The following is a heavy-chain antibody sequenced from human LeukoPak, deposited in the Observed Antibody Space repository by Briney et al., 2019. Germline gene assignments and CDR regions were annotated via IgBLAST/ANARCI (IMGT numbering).Heavy chain of an antibody. J-gene: IGHJ4*02. CDR2: ISAYNGNT. V-gene: IGHV1-18*04. Sequence: GASVKVSCKASGYTFTSYGISWVRQAPGQGLEWMGWISAYNGNTNYAQKLQGRVTMTTDTSTSTAYMELRSLRSDDTAVYYCARLSRYYDILTGWASDYWGQGTLVTVSS. CDR3: ARLSRYYDILTGWASDY. CDR1: GYTFTSYG. D-gene: IGHD3-9*01.